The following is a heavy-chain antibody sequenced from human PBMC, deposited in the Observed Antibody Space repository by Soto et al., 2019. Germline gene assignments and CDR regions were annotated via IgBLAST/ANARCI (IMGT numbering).Heavy chain of an antibody. D-gene: IGHD3-22*01. J-gene: IGHJ4*02. CDR2: TSYDGSNT. Sequence: VQLVESGGDLVQPGRSLRLSCAASGFTFSSYGMHWVRQAPGKGLEWVAVTSYDGSNTYYADSVKGRFTISRDNSKNTLYLQMNSLRAEDTAVYYCARVNTLYYYDSSGYPEYWGQGTLVTVSS. CDR3: ARVNTLYYYDSSGYPEY. CDR1: GFTFSSYG. V-gene: IGHV3-30*03.